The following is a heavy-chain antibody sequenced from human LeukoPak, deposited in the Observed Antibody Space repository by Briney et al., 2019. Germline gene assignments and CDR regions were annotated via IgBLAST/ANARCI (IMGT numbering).Heavy chain of an antibody. Sequence: PSETLSLTCAVYGGSFSGYYWSWIRQPPGKGLEWIGEINHSGSTNYNPSLKSRVTISVDTSKNQFSLELSSVTAADTAVYYCARGVGRYDFWSGYNYRPYYYYYMDVWGKGTTVTVSS. J-gene: IGHJ6*03. CDR2: INHSGST. D-gene: IGHD3-3*01. V-gene: IGHV4-34*01. CDR1: GGSFSGYY. CDR3: ARGVGRYDFWSGYNYRPYYYYYMDV.